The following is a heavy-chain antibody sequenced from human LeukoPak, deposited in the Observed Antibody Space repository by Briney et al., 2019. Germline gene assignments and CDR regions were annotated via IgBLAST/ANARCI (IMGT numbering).Heavy chain of an antibody. V-gene: IGHV5-51*01. CDR1: GYSFTNYW. D-gene: IGHD3-10*01. CDR3: ARHVRGNYYNFVYFEL. CDR2: IHPYDFDT. Sequence: GESLKISCKGSGYSFTNYWIGWVRQMPGKGLEWMGIIHPYDFDTRYSPSFQGQVTISADKSTSTAYLQWSSLKASDTAMYYCARHVRGNYYNFVYFELWGQGTLVTVSS. J-gene: IGHJ4*02.